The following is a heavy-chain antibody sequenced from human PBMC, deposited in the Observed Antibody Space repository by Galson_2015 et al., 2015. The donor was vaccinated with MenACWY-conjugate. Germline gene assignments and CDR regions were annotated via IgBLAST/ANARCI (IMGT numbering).Heavy chain of an antibody. D-gene: IGHD3-16*01. CDR2: IGNSGGST. V-gene: IGHV3-23*01. Sequence: SLRVSCAASGFTFNNYAMNWVRQVPGKGLEWVSVIGNSGGSTSYADSVKGRFTISRDNSKNTLYLQMNSLRAEDTAVYYCAKGVWGTFDYWGQGTLVTVSS. CDR3: AKGVWGTFDY. J-gene: IGHJ4*02. CDR1: GFTFNNYA.